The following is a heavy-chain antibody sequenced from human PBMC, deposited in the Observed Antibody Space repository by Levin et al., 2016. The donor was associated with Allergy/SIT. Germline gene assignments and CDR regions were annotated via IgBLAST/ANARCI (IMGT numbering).Heavy chain of an antibody. CDR3: ARTGDSSFPNEPQPYPLTYYYGMDV. J-gene: IGHJ6*02. V-gene: IGHV3-33*01. CDR2: IWYDGSNK. D-gene: IGHD6-13*01. CDR1: GFTFSSYG. Sequence: GESLKISCAASGFTFSSYGMHWVRQAPGKGLEWVAVIWYDGSNKYYADSVKGRFTISRDNSKNTLYLQMNSLRAEDTAVYYCARTGDSSFPNEPQPYPLTYYYGMDVWGQGTTVTVSS.